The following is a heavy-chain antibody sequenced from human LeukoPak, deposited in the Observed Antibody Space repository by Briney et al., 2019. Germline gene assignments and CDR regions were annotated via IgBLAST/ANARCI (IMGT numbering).Heavy chain of an antibody. J-gene: IGHJ4*02. V-gene: IGHV1-18*01. CDR1: GYTFISYG. D-gene: IGHD3-9*01. Sequence: GASVKVSCKASGYTFISYGISWVRQAPGQGLEWMGWISAYNGNTNYAQKLQGRVTMTTDTSTSTAYMELRSLRSDDTAVYYCARGADYDILTGYPLDYWGQGTLVTVSS. CDR2: ISAYNGNT. CDR3: ARGADYDILTGYPLDY.